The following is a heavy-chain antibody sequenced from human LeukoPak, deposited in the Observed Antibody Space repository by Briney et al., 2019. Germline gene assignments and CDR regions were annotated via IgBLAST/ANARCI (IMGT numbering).Heavy chain of an antibody. D-gene: IGHD3-10*01. V-gene: IGHV3-53*01. CDR1: GFTVSSNY. CDR2: IYSGGST. J-gene: IGHJ4*02. Sequence: GGSLRLSCAASGFTVSSNYMSWVRQAPGKGLEWVSVIYSGGSTYYADSVKGRFTISRDNSKNTLYLQMNSLRAEDTAVYYCARESGSYYFDYWGQGILVTVSS. CDR3: ARESGSYYFDY.